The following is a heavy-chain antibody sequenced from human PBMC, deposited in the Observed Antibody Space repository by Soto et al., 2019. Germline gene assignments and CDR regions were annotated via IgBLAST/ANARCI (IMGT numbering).Heavy chain of an antibody. D-gene: IGHD3-10*01. V-gene: IGHV1-8*01. J-gene: IGHJ5*02. Sequence: SCKASGYTFTNYEINWVRQATGQGLEWMGWMNPGSGNTGYAHKFQGRVTMTRNISISTSYMELSRLGSDDTAIYYCARMASSGSLNWFDPWGQGTLVTVSS. CDR2: MNPGSGNT. CDR1: GYTFTNYE. CDR3: ARMASSGSLNWFDP.